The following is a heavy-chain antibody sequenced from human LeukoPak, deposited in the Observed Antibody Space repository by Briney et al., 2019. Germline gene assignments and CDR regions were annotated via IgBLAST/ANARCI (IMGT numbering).Heavy chain of an antibody. CDR3: ASGSGREAFDI. CDR2: TRNKANSYTS. Sequence: PGGSLRLSCAASGFTISDHYMDWVRQAPGKGLHWVARTRNKANSYTSEYAASGKDRFTISRDDSNHSLYLQMNSLNTEDSAVYYCASGSGREAFDIWGGGTVV. J-gene: IGHJ3*02. D-gene: IGHD3-10*01. CDR1: GFTISDHY. V-gene: IGHV3-72*01.